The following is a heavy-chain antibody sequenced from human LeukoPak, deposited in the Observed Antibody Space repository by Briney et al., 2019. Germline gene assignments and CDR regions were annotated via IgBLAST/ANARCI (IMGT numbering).Heavy chain of an antibody. Sequence: SETLSLTCTVSGGSISSSSYYWGWIRQPPGKGLEWIGSIYYSGSTYYNPSLKSRVTMSVDTSKNQFSLKLSSVTAADTAVYYCARQQWLASPNWVDPWGQGTLVTVSS. V-gene: IGHV4-39*01. CDR3: ARQQWLASPNWVDP. CDR2: IYYSGST. D-gene: IGHD6-19*01. J-gene: IGHJ5*02. CDR1: GGSISSSSYY.